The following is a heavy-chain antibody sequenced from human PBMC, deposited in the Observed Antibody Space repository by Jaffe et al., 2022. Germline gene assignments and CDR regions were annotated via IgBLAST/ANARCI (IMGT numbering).Heavy chain of an antibody. J-gene: IGHJ4*02. Sequence: EVQLLESGGGLVQPGGSLRLSCAASGFTFSSYAMSWVRQAPGKGLEWVSAISGSGGSTYYADSVKGRFTISRDNSKNTLYLQMNSLRAEDTAVYYCARLTYYDFWSGLIPSDYWGQGTLVTVSS. CDR3: ARLTYYDFWSGLIPSDY. V-gene: IGHV3-23*01. CDR2: ISGSGGST. CDR1: GFTFSSYA. D-gene: IGHD3-3*01.